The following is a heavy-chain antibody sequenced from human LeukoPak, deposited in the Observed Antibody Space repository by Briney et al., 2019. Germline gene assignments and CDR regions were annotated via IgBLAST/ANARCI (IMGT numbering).Heavy chain of an antibody. V-gene: IGHV4-34*01. CDR3: ASTPRVPAAFLDY. J-gene: IGHJ4*02. CDR2: INHSGST. D-gene: IGHD2-2*01. Sequence: SETLSLTCAVYGGSFSGYYWSWIRQPPGKGLEWIGEINHSGSTNYNPSLKSRVTISVDTSKNQFSLKLSSVTAADTAVYYCASTPRVPAAFLDYWGQGTLVTVSS. CDR1: GGSFSGYY.